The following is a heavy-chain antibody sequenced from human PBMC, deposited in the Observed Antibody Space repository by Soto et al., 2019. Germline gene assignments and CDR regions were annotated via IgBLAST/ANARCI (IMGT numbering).Heavy chain of an antibody. J-gene: IGHJ6*02. CDR1: GFTFSSYA. CDR3: AKWGEWGYDFWSGYRPGGMDV. V-gene: IGHV3-23*01. Sequence: EVQLLESGGGLVQPGGSLRLSCAASGFTFSSYAMSWVRQAPGKGLEWVSAISGSGGSTYYADSVKGRFTISRDNSKNTLYLQMNSLRAEDTAVYYCAKWGEWGYDFWSGYRPGGMDVWGQGTTVTVSS. CDR2: ISGSGGST. D-gene: IGHD3-3*01.